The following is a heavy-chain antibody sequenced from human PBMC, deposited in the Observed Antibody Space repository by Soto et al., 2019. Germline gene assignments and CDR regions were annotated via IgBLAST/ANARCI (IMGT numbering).Heavy chain of an antibody. CDR1: GYTFTSYY. D-gene: IGHD3-16*01. CDR3: ARGGRLTAALYYFDY. J-gene: IGHJ4*02. Sequence: GASVKVSCKASGYTFTSYYMHWVRQAPGQGLEWMGIINPSGGSTSYAQKFQGRVTMTRDTSTSTVYMELSSLRSEDTAVYYCARGGRLTAALYYFDYWGEGTLVTVSS. V-gene: IGHV1-46*01. CDR2: INPSGGST.